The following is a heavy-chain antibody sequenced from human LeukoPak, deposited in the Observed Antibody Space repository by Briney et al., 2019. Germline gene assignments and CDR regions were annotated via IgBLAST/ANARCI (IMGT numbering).Heavy chain of an antibody. D-gene: IGHD1-14*01. CDR1: GGIFSSYA. CDR2: IIPIFGTA. CDR3: ARLETGTTSDDAFDI. V-gene: IGHV1-69*05. Sequence: GSSVKVSCKASGGIFSSYAISWVRPAPGQGLEWVGGIIPIFGTANYAQKFQGRVTITTDESTSTAYMELSSLRSEVTAVDYCARLETGTTSDDAFDIWGQGTMVTVSS. J-gene: IGHJ3*02.